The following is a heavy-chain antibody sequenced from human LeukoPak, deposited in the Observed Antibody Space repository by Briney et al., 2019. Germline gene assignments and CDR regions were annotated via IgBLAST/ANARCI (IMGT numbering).Heavy chain of an antibody. V-gene: IGHV3-23*01. CDR1: GFTFSSYA. Sequence: RTGGSLILSCAASGFTFSSYAMSWVRQAPGKGLEWVSAISGSGGSTYYADSVKGRFTISRDNSKNTLYLQMNSLRAEDTAVYYCAKDPLAVAGPFDYWGQGTLVTVSS. CDR3: AKDPLAVAGPFDY. J-gene: IGHJ4*02. D-gene: IGHD6-19*01. CDR2: ISGSGGST.